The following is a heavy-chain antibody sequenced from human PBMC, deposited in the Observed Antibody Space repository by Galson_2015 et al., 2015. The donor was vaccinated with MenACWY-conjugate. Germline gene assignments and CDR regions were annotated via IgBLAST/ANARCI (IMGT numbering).Heavy chain of an antibody. CDR1: GGSISSYY. V-gene: IGHV4-59*01. Sequence: ETLSLTCTVSGGSISSYYWSWIRQPPGKGLEWIGYIYYSGSTNYNPSLKSRVTISVDTSKNQFSLKLSSVTAADTAVYYCARDASYGSGINWFDPWGQGTLVTVSS. CDR3: ARDASYGSGINWFDP. D-gene: IGHD3-10*01. CDR2: IYYSGST. J-gene: IGHJ5*02.